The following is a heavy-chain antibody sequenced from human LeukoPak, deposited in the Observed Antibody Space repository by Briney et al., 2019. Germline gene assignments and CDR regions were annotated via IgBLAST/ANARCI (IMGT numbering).Heavy chain of an antibody. Sequence: ASVKVSCKASGYTFTSYGISWVRQAPGQGLEWMGWISAYNRNTKYAQKLQGRVTMTTDTSTSTAYMELRSLRSGGTAVYYCARDTFSSSWYGFGYWGQGTLVTVSS. V-gene: IGHV1-18*01. J-gene: IGHJ4*02. D-gene: IGHD6-13*01. CDR2: ISAYNRNT. CDR3: ARDTFSSSWYGFGY. CDR1: GYTFTSYG.